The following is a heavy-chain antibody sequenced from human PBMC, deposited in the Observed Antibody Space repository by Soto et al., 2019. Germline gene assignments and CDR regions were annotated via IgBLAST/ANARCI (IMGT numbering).Heavy chain of an antibody. Sequence: SETLSLTCTVSGGSISSYYWSWIRQPPGKGLEWIGYIYYSGSTNYNPSLKSRVTISVDTSKNQFSLKLSSVTAADTAVYYCAGAIVGATFDYWGQGTLVTVSS. V-gene: IGHV4-59*01. CDR1: GGSISSYY. CDR2: IYYSGST. CDR3: AGAIVGATFDY. J-gene: IGHJ4*02. D-gene: IGHD1-26*01.